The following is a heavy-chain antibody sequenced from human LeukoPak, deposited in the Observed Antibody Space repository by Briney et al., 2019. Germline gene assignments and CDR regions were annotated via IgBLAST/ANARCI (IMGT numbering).Heavy chain of an antibody. CDR2: IRRGVGST. CDR3: AKKGQADDNGKPD. D-gene: IGHD1-1*01. Sequence: GGSLRLSCAASGFPFSSYDLSWVRQAPGKGLECVSAIRRGVGSTYYADSVKGRFTISRDNSKNTLYLQMNNLRADDTAVYYCAKKGQADDNGKPDWGQGTLVTASS. V-gene: IGHV3-23*01. CDR1: GFPFSSYD. J-gene: IGHJ4*02.